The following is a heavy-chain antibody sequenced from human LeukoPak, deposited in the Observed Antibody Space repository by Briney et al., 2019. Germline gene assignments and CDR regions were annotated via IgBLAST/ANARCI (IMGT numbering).Heavy chain of an antibody. J-gene: IGHJ3*02. CDR1: GYTFTGYY. Sequence: GASVKVSCKASGYTFTGYYMHWVRQAPGQGLEWMGWTNPNSGGTNYAQKFRGRVTMTRDTSITTAYMELSSLRSDDTAVYYCARALRWDSSSAFDIWGQGTMVTVSS. V-gene: IGHV1-2*02. CDR3: ARALRWDSSSAFDI. CDR2: TNPNSGGT. D-gene: IGHD6-19*01.